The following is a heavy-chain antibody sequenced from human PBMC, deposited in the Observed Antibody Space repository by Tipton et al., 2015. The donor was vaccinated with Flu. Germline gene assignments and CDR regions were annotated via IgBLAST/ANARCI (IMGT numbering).Heavy chain of an antibody. CDR3: ARGESTYDRKAFDV. D-gene: IGHD3-22*01. Sequence: TLSLTCTVSGGSIRNYYWSWIRQSPGKGLEWIGYIYYSGSAYYNPSLKSRTTISVDTSKNQFSLKLSSVTAPDTTLYYCARGESTYDRKAFDVWGQGTMVSVSS. CDR2: IYYSGSA. V-gene: IGHV4-59*01. J-gene: IGHJ3*01. CDR1: GGSIRNYY.